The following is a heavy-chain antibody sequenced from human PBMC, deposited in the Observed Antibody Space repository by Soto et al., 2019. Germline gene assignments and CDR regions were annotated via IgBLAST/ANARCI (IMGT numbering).Heavy chain of an antibody. CDR3: AKDGGSGSYYNRNYFDY. CDR1: GFIFSRYG. CDR2: ISYDGSNK. J-gene: IGHJ4*02. V-gene: IGHV3-30*18. Sequence: QVQLVESGGGVVQPGRSLRLSCAASGFIFSRYGMHWVRQAPGKGLEWVAVISYDGSNKYYADSVKGRFTISRDNTKNTLYMQMNSLGAEDTAVYYCAKDGGSGSYYNRNYFDYWGQGTLVTVSS. D-gene: IGHD3-10*01.